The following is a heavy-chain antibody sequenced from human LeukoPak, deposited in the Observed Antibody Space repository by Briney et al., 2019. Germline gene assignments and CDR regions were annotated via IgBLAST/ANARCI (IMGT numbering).Heavy chain of an antibody. Sequence: GGSLRLSCAASGFTFSTYSLNWVRQAPGKGLEWLSSLSGDKKYIYYADSVKGRFTISRDNAKNSLYLQMNSLSAEDTAVYYCARMSGVTPTDAFDIWGQGTMVTVSS. J-gene: IGHJ3*02. CDR3: ARMSGVTPTDAFDI. CDR2: LSGDKKYI. D-gene: IGHD2-21*02. CDR1: GFTFSTYS. V-gene: IGHV3-21*04.